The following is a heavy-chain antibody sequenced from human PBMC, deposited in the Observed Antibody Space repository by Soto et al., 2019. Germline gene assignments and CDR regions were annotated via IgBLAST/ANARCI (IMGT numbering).Heavy chain of an antibody. CDR1: GYTFTSYD. D-gene: IGHD3-3*01. Sequence: GASVKVSCKASGYTFTSYDINWVRQATGQGLERMGWMNPNSGNTGYAQKFQGRVTMTRNTSISTAYMELSSLRSEDTAVYYCARYRFDGSRITIFGVVPDDAFDIWGQGTMVTVSS. CDR3: ARYRFDGSRITIFGVVPDDAFDI. J-gene: IGHJ3*02. V-gene: IGHV1-8*01. CDR2: MNPNSGNT.